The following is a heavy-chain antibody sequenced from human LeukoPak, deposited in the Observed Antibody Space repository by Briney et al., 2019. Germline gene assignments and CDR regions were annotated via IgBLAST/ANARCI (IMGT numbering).Heavy chain of an antibody. Sequence: PGGSLRLSCAASGFTFDDYAMHWVRQAPGKGLEWVSGISWNSGSIGYADSVKGRFTISRDNAKNSLYLQMNSLRAEDMALYYCAKAQPTYGDYVLGAFDIWGQGTMVTVSS. CDR3: AKAQPTYGDYVLGAFDI. CDR2: ISWNSGSI. D-gene: IGHD4-17*01. CDR1: GFTFDDYA. V-gene: IGHV3-9*03. J-gene: IGHJ3*02.